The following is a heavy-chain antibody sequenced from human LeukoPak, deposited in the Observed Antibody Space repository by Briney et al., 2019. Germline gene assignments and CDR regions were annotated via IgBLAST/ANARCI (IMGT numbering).Heavy chain of an antibody. CDR3: ARSGTYQYSSTSDY. CDR2: IYTSGST. D-gene: IGHD6-13*01. J-gene: IGHJ4*02. V-gene: IGHV4-4*07. CDR1: GGSISSDY. Sequence: PSETLSLTCTVSGGSISSDYWSWIRQPDGKGLEWIGRIYTSGSTNYNPSLKSRVTISLDTSKNQFSLKVTSVTAADTAVYYCARSGTYQYSSTSDYWGQGTLVTVSS.